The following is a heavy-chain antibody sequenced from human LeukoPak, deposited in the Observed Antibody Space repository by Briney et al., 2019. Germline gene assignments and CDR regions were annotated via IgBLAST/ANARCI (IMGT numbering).Heavy chain of an antibody. Sequence: SETLSLTCTVSGGSISSYYWSWIRQPPGKGLEWIGYIYYSGSTNYNPSFKSRVTVSVDTSKNQFSLKLSSVTAADTAVYYCARAKQLEKYYFDYWGRGTLVTVSS. J-gene: IGHJ4*02. CDR1: GGSISSYY. CDR3: ARAKQLEKYYFDY. D-gene: IGHD6-13*01. V-gene: IGHV4-59*12. CDR2: IYYSGST.